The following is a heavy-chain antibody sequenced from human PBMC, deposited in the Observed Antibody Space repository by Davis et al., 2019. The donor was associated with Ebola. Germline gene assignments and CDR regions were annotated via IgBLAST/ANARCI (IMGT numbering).Heavy chain of an antibody. CDR2: INPSGGST. J-gene: IGHJ4*02. CDR3: ARTFVGGWLFDY. V-gene: IGHV1-46*01. D-gene: IGHD1-26*01. Sequence: ASVKVSCKTSGGTFTNYAVNGVRQAPGQGLEWMGIINPSGGSTSYAQKFQGRVTMTRDTSAGTAYMEMNSLTSEDTAVYYCARTFVGGWLFDYWGQGTLVTVSS. CDR1: GGTFTNYA.